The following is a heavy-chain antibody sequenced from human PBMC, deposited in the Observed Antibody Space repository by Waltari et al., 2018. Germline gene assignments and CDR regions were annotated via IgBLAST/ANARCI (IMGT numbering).Heavy chain of an antibody. D-gene: IGHD1-1*01. CDR3: ARDNWNDADAFDI. V-gene: IGHV3-21*01. Sequence: EVQLVESGGGLVKPGGSLRLSCAASGFTFSSYSMNWVRQAPGKGLEWVSSISSSSSYIYYADSVKGRFTISRDNAKNSLYLQMNSLRAEDTAVYYCARDNWNDADAFDIWGQGTVVTVSS. CDR1: GFTFSSYS. J-gene: IGHJ3*02. CDR2: ISSSSSYI.